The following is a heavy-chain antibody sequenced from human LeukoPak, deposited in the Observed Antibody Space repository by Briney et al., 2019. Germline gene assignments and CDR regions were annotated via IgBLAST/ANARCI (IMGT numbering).Heavy chain of an antibody. Sequence: AASVTVSCKASGYTFTSYGISWVRQAPGQGLEWMEWISAYNGNTNYAQKLQGRVTMTTDTSTSTAYMELRSLRSDDTAVYYCARDNDILTGYYGWFDPWGQGTLVTVSS. CDR1: GYTFTSYG. D-gene: IGHD3-9*01. CDR2: ISAYNGNT. CDR3: ARDNDILTGYYGWFDP. V-gene: IGHV1-18*01. J-gene: IGHJ5*02.